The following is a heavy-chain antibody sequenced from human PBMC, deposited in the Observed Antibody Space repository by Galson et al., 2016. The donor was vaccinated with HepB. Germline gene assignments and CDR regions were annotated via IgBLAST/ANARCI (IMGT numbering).Heavy chain of an antibody. CDR3: VGGAGWLPDY. Sequence: SLRLSCAASGFSFSGLWMNWVRQTPGKGLEWVAIIKQDGSEQKYVDSVKGRFTISRDNAKNSVYLQMNSLRGEDTAVYYRVGGAGWLPDYWGQGTLVTVSS. J-gene: IGHJ4*02. CDR2: IKQDGSEQ. CDR1: GFSFSGLW. D-gene: IGHD6-19*01. V-gene: IGHV3-7*03.